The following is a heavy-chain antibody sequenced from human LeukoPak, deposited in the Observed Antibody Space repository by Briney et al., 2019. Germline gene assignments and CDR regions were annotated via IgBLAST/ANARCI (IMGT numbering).Heavy chain of an antibody. D-gene: IGHD3-22*01. V-gene: IGHV1-69*13. CDR1: GGTFSSYA. J-gene: IGHJ4*02. Sequence: ASVKVSCKASGGTFSSYAISWVRQAPGQGLEWMGGIIPIFGTANYAQKFQGRVTITADESTSTAYMELSSLRSEDTAVYYCARAVYYYDSSGYPYYFDYWGQGTLVTVSS. CDR2: IIPIFGTA. CDR3: ARAVYYYDSSGYPYYFDY.